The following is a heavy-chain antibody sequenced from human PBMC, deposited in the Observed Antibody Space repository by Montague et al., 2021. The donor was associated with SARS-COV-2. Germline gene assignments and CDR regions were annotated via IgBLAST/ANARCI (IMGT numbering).Heavy chain of an antibody. CDR3: ARETMTADAFDI. CDR1: GASVGSSD. Sequence: SETRSLTCTVSGASVGSSDWGWIRQSPGKGLEWIGYFYSVGSTDYNPSLKSRVSISGDTSKNQFSLKVRSVTAADTAVYYCARETMTADAFDIWGQGTMVTVSS. J-gene: IGHJ3*02. V-gene: IGHV4-59*02. CDR2: FYSVGST. D-gene: IGHD1-14*01.